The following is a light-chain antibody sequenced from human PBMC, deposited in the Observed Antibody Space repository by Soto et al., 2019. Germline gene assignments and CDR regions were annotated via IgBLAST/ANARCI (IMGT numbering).Light chain of an antibody. Sequence: QSALTQPASVSGSPGQSITISCTGTSSDVGGYNYVSWYQQYPGKAPKLIIYDVTNRPSGVSNRFSGSKSGNTASLTISGLQAEDEADYYSSSHTTTNSVIFGGGTKLTVL. CDR2: DVT. CDR3: SSHTTTNSVI. J-gene: IGLJ2*01. CDR1: SSDVGGYNY. V-gene: IGLV2-14*01.